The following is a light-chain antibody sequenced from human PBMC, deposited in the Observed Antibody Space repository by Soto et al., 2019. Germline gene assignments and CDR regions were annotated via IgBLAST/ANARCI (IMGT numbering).Light chain of an antibody. J-gene: IGKJ5*01. Sequence: MTQSPSSLSASVGDRVTITCRASQSITRFLNWYQQRPGKAPKLLIYAASSLQSGVPSRFSGSGSGTHFTLTISSLQPEDFATYYCQQNYSPPPITFGQGTRLEIK. CDR2: AAS. V-gene: IGKV1-39*01. CDR1: QSITRF. CDR3: QQNYSPPPIT.